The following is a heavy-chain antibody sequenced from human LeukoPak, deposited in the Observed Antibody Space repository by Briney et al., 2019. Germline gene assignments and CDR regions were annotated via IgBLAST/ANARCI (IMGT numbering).Heavy chain of an antibody. CDR3: ARGTMTTVTYYFDY. CDR1: GGSFSGYY. D-gene: IGHD4-17*01. J-gene: IGHJ4*02. V-gene: IGHV4-34*01. Sequence: SEALSLTCAVYGGSFSGYYWSWIRQPPGKGLEWIGEINHSGSTNYNPSLKSRVTISVDTSKNQFSLKLSSVTAADTTVYYCARGTMTTVTYYFDYWGQGTLVTVSS. CDR2: INHSGST.